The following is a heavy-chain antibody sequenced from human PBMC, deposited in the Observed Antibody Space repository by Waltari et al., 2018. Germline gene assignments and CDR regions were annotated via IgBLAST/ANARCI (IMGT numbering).Heavy chain of an antibody. CDR1: GFTFRSYS. Sequence: QLVESGGGLVQPGGSLRLSCAVSGFTFRSYSINWVRQAPGKGLEWISHISTSSNTIDYADSVKGRFTISRDNAKNSLFLQINNLRAEDTAVYYCASQSGYCAGSSCYGSLFMDVWGKGTTVTVSS. CDR3: ASQSGYCAGSSCYGSLFMDV. V-gene: IGHV3-48*04. CDR2: ISTSSNTI. J-gene: IGHJ6*03. D-gene: IGHD2-15*01.